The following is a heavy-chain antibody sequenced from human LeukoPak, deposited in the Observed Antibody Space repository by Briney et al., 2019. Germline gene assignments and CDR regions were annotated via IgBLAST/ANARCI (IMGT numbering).Heavy chain of an antibody. CDR1: GGSISSYY. D-gene: IGHD3-10*01. CDR2: IYYSGST. J-gene: IGHJ5*02. V-gene: IGHV4-59*12. Sequence: SETLSLTCTVSGGSISSYYWSWIRQPPGKGLEWIGYIYYSGSTNYNPSLKSRVTISVDTSKNQFSLKMSSVTAADTAVYYCTRDSGTTGEVKFDPWGQGTLVAVSS. CDR3: TRDSGTTGEVKFDP.